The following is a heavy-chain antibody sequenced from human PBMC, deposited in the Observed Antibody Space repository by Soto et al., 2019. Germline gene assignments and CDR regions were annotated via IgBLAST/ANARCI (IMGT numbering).Heavy chain of an antibody. D-gene: IGHD4-17*01. CDR1: GFTLSSHA. V-gene: IGHV3-30-3*01. Sequence: QVQLVESGGGVVQPGRSLRLSCAASGFTLSSHAMHWVRQAPGKGLEWLSIISYDGVTTYYAYSVKGRFTISRDNSKNTLYLQMNSLRTDDTAVYFCARHLASTVTTSDWFDPWGQGPLVTVSS. CDR2: ISYDGVTT. J-gene: IGHJ5*02. CDR3: ARHLASTVTTSDWFDP.